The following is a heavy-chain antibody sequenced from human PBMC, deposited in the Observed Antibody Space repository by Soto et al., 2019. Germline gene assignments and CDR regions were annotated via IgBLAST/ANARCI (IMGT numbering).Heavy chain of an antibody. Sequence: QVQLQESGPGLVKPSGTLSLTCAVSGDSISSSKWWSWVRQPPGKGLEWIGEIYHSGSTNYNPSLKSRAIISVDKSKKQFSLKLSSVPDADTAVYYCARGERQPQRDYWGQGTLVTVSS. V-gene: IGHV4-4*02. CDR1: GDSISSSKW. CDR3: ARGERQPQRDY. D-gene: IGHD6-25*01. J-gene: IGHJ4*02. CDR2: IYHSGST.